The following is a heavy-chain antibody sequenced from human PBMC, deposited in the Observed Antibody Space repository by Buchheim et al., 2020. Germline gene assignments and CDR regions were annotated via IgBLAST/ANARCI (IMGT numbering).Heavy chain of an antibody. CDR3: ARSVYYDFWSGYSAVVYYYYYMDV. J-gene: IGHJ6*03. V-gene: IGHV1-69*01. CDR2: IIPIFGTA. CDR1: GGTFSSYA. D-gene: IGHD3-3*01. Sequence: QVQLVQSGAEVKKPGSSVKVSCKASGGTFSSYAISWVRQAPGQGLEWMGGIIPIFGTANYAQKFQGRVTITADESTSTAYMELSSLRSEDTAVYYCARSVYYDFWSGYSAVVYYYYYMDVWGKGTT.